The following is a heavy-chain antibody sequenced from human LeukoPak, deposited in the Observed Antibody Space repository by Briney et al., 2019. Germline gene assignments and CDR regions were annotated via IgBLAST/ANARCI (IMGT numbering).Heavy chain of an antibody. Sequence: ASVKVSCKVSGYTLSEVPMHWVRQPPGKGLEWMGGFSPENGEAVYAQKFQGRVTMTEDTSTDTATMDLSSLRSEDTAVYFCATYLSSSSSLFDYWGQGTLITVSS. CDR2: FSPENGEA. V-gene: IGHV1-24*01. D-gene: IGHD6-6*01. CDR1: GYTLSEVP. CDR3: ATYLSSSSSLFDY. J-gene: IGHJ4*02.